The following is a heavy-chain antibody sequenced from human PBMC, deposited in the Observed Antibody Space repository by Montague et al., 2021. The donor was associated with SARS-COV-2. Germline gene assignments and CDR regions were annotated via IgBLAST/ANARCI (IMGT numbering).Heavy chain of an antibody. CDR3: ASSSYSSRWYYFDY. J-gene: IGHJ4*02. Sequence: SETLSLTCTVSGVSLSSSSFYWGWIRQPPGKGLEWIGSIYYSGSTYYNPSLKSRVSISVDTSKKQLSLRLCSVTAADTAVYYCASSSYSSRWYYFDYWGQGTLVAVSS. CDR1: GVSLSSSSFY. CDR2: IYYSGST. D-gene: IGHD6-13*01. V-gene: IGHV4-39*01.